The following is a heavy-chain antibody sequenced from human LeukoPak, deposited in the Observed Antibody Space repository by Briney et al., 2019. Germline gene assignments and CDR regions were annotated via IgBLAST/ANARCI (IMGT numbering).Heavy chain of an antibody. J-gene: IGHJ4*02. D-gene: IGHD3-10*01. V-gene: IGHV3-74*01. CDR3: TTRIGNYYYY. CDR1: GSTFSIYW. Sequence: GGSLRLSCAASGSTFSIYWMHWVRQAPGKGLVWVSRVKSDGSDTIYADSVKGRFTISRDNAKNTLYLQMDSLRAEDTAVYYCTTRIGNYYYYWGQGTLVTVAS. CDR2: VKSDGSDT.